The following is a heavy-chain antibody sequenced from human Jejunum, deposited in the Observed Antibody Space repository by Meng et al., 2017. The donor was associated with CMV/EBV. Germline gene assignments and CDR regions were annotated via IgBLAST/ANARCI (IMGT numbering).Heavy chain of an antibody. J-gene: IGHJ3*02. Sequence: ASVFPFSDYSMNWVRQAPGKGLEWVSSISDRGGYIYYADSVRGRFTISRDNAKSSLYLHVNTLRAEDTAVYYCARASGSYSDAFDIWGQGTMVTVSS. CDR2: ISDRGGYI. CDR1: VFPFSDYS. CDR3: ARASGSYSDAFDI. V-gene: IGHV3-21*01. D-gene: IGHD1-26*01.